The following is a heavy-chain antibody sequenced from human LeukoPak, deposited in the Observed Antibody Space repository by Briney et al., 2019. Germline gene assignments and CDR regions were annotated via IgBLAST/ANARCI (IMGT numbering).Heavy chain of an antibody. V-gene: IGHV4-34*01. CDR3: ASLRSRLAAQPTPSRN. J-gene: IGHJ4*02. CDR1: GGSFSGYY. D-gene: IGHD6-13*01. Sequence: SETLSLTCAVYGGSFSGYYWSWIRQPPGKGLEWIGEINHSGSTNYNPSLKSRVTISVDTSKNQFSLKLSSVTAADTAVYYCASLRSRLAAQPTPSRNWGQGTLVTVS. CDR2: INHSGST.